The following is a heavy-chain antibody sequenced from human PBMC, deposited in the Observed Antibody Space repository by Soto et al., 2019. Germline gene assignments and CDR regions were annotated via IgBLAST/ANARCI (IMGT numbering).Heavy chain of an antibody. J-gene: IGHJ6*03. CDR2: ISPYNGDT. Sequence: QVQLVQSGAEVKKPGASVKVSCKTSGYTFTSHGISWVRQAPGQGLEWMGWISPYNGDTNYAQKLEGRFSVSTDSSTRTAYMELRSLISEDTAVYYCARMVRGSTVGYYYYIDVLGKGTTVTVSS. CDR1: GYTFTSHG. V-gene: IGHV1-18*01. D-gene: IGHD3-10*01. CDR3: ARMVRGSTVGYYYYIDV.